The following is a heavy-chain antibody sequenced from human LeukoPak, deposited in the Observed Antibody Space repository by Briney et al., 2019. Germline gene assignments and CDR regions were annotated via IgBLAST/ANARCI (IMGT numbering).Heavy chain of an antibody. Sequence: SETLSLSCTVSGGSISSYYWSWIRHPPGKGLEWIGYIYTSGSTNYNPSLKSRVTISVDTSKNQFSLKLSSVTAADTAVYYCARPGSSGWYYYWGQGTLVTVSS. J-gene: IGHJ4*02. CDR3: ARPGSSGWYYY. CDR1: GGSISSYY. V-gene: IGHV4-4*09. D-gene: IGHD6-19*01. CDR2: IYTSGST.